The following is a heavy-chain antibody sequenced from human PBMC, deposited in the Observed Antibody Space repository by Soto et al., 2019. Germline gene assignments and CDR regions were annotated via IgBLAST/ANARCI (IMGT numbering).Heavy chain of an antibody. CDR3: AGERETSSWFLSGFEY. J-gene: IGHJ4*02. V-gene: IGHV3-30-3*01. CDR2: ISDDGSKK. Sequence: QVQLVESGGGVVQPGRSLRLSCSTSGLTFTRHAMHWVRQVPGKVLEWVAAISDDGSKKHYVDSVKGRFSISRDKSRNTVYLQMHSLRVEDTAVYFCAGERETSSWFLSGFEYWGQGTLVTVSS. CDR1: GLTFTRHA. D-gene: IGHD6-13*01.